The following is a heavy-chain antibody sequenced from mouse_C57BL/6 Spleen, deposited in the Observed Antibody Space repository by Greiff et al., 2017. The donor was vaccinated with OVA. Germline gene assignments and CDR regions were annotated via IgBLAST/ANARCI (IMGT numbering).Heavy chain of an antibody. D-gene: IGHD4-1*01. J-gene: IGHJ4*01. CDR1: GYTFTSYW. V-gene: IGHV1-53*01. Sequence: QVQLKQPGTELVKPGASVKLSCKASGYTFTSYWMHWVKQRPGQGLEWIGNINPSNGGTIYNEKFKSKATLTVDKSSSTAYMQLSSLTSEDSAVYYCARRRTGTDYAMDYWGQGTSVTVSS. CDR3: ARRRTGTDYAMDY. CDR2: INPSNGGT.